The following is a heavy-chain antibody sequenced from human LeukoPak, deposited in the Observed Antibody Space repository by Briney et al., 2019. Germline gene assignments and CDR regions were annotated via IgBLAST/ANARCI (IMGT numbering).Heavy chain of an antibody. J-gene: IGHJ5*02. CDR3: ARFYAAYGGYSA. D-gene: IGHD5-12*01. V-gene: IGHV1-69*06. CDR1: GGTFSSYA. Sequence: SVKVSCKASGGTFSSYAISWVRQAPGQGLEWMGGIIPIFGTANYAQKFQGRVTITADKSTSTAYMELSSLRSEDTAVYYCARFYAAYGGYSAWGQGTLVTVSS. CDR2: IIPIFGTA.